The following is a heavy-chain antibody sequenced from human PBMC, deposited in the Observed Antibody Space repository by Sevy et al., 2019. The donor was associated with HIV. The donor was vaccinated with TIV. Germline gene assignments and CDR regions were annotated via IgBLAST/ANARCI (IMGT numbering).Heavy chain of an antibody. CDR3: AKVTPLYSSSSFNYYYYMDV. V-gene: IGHV3-23*01. J-gene: IGHJ6*03. Sequence: GGSLRLSCAASGFTFSSYAMSWVRQAPGKGLEWVSAISGSGGSTYYADPVKGRFTISRDNSKNTLYLQMNSLRAEDTAVYYCAKVTPLYSSSSFNYYYYMDVWGKGTTVTVSS. D-gene: IGHD6-6*01. CDR2: ISGSGGST. CDR1: GFTFSSYA.